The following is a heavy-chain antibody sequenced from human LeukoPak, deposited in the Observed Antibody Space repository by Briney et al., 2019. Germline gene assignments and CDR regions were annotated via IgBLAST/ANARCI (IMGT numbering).Heavy chain of an antibody. CDR1: GGSISSYY. D-gene: IGHD6-13*01. J-gene: IGHJ4*02. V-gene: IGHV4-59*01. Sequence: SETLSLTCTVYGGSISSYYWSWIRQPPGKGLKWIGYLYYSGSTNYNPSLKSRVTISVDTSKSQFSLKLSSVTAADTAVYYCARGFPSIAAAGPGEFDYWGQGTLVTVSS. CDR3: ARGFPSIAAAGPGEFDY. CDR2: LYYSGST.